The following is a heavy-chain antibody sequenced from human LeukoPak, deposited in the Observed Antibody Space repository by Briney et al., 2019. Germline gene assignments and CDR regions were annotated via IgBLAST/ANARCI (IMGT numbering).Heavy chain of an antibody. V-gene: IGHV4-39*01. J-gene: IGHJ4*02. Sequence: SETLSLTCTVSGDSISSSSTWWGWIRQPPGKGLEWIGHIKSSGSPNYNPPLKSRVTISVDTSKNQCSLKVSSVTAADTAVYYCARLTWITDYWGQGILVTVSS. CDR2: IKSSGSP. D-gene: IGHD5-12*01. CDR3: ARLTWITDY. CDR1: GDSISSSSTW.